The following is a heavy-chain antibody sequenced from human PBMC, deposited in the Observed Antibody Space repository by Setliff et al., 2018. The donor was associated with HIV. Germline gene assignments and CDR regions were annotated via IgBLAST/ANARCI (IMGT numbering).Heavy chain of an antibody. CDR1: GYTFINYG. CDR2: INPYNGNT. Sequence: ASVKVSCKASGYTFINYGINWLRQAPGQGLEWVGWINPYNGNTKYGQKFQGTVTMTTDTPTSTAFMELRSLTSDDTAVYFCARDPPSSNPTLQYAFDLWGQGTMVTVSS. CDR3: ARDPPSSNPTLQYAFDL. V-gene: IGHV1-18*01. J-gene: IGHJ3*01. D-gene: IGHD4-4*01.